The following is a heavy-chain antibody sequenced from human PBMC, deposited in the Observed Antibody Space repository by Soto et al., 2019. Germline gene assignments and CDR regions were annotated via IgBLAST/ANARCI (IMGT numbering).Heavy chain of an antibody. J-gene: IGHJ4*02. CDR2: IYYSGST. D-gene: IGHD1-26*01. CDR3: ARAEWELLNY. Sequence: QVQLQESGPGLVKPSETLSLTCTVSGGSVSSGSYYWSWIRQPPGKGLEWIGYIYYSGSTNYNPSLKSRVNLSVDTAKNPFSLKLSSGTAADTAVYYCARAEWELLNYWGQGTLVTVSS. CDR1: GGSVSSGSYY. V-gene: IGHV4-61*01.